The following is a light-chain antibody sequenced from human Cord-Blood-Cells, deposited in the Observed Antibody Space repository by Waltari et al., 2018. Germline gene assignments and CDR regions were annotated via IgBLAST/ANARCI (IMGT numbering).Light chain of an antibody. CDR3: QQSYSTPFT. CDR2: AAS. CDR1: QSISSY. J-gene: IGKJ3*01. V-gene: IGKV1-39*01. Sequence: IQMTQSPSSLSASVGDRATITCRASQSISSYLNWYQQKPGKAPKLLIYAASSLQSGVPSRFSGSGSGTDFTLTISSLQPEDFATYYCQQSYSTPFTFGPGTKVDIK.